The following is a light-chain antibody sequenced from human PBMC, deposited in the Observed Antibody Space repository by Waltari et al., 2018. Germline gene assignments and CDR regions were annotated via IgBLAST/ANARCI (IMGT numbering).Light chain of an antibody. CDR2: DAS. J-gene: IGKJ1*01. CDR3: QKYVSLPAT. CDR1: QSVCRY. Sequence: SFRASQSVCRYLAWYQQKPGQAPRLLIYDASIRATGIPDRFSGSGSGTDFSLTISRLEPEDFAVYYCQKYVSLPATFGQGTKVEIK. V-gene: IGKV3-20*01.